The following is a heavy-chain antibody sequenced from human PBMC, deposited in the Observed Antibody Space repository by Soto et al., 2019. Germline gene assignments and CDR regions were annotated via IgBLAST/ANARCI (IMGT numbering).Heavy chain of an antibody. V-gene: IGHV3-23*01. Sequence: GSLRLSCAASGSSFSSYAMSWVRQAPGKGLEWVSTISGSDGKTFYADSVKGRFSISRDTSDNMLYLQMNSLRDDDTAVYYCARWSYLDYWGQGARVTVSS. CDR3: ARWSYLDY. J-gene: IGHJ4*02. D-gene: IGHD2-15*01. CDR1: GSSFSSYA. CDR2: ISGSDGKT.